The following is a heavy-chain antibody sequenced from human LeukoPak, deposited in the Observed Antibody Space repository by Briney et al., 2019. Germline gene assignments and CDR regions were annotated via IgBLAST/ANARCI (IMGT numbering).Heavy chain of an antibody. Sequence: SETLSLTCTVSGGSISSYYWSWIRQPPGKGLEWIGYIYYSGSTNYNPSLKSRVTISVDTSKNQFSLKLSSVTAADTAVYYCARHAFHIAAAGSIDYWGQGTLVTVSS. CDR2: IYYSGST. CDR3: ARHAFHIAAAGSIDY. CDR1: GGSISSYY. D-gene: IGHD6-13*01. V-gene: IGHV4-59*08. J-gene: IGHJ4*02.